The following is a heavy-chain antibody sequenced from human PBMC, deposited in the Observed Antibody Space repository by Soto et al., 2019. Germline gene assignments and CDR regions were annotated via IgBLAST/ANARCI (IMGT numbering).Heavy chain of an antibody. D-gene: IGHD1-1*01. CDR3: ASEQLAVLRGVLDY. Sequence: QVQLVESGGGVVQPGRSLRLSCAASGFTFNSYAMHWVRQAPGRGLAWVAVISYDGSNKYYADSVKGRFTISRDNSKNTLYLQMNSLRADDTAMYYCASEQLAVLRGVLDYWGQGTLVTVSS. J-gene: IGHJ4*02. CDR2: ISYDGSNK. V-gene: IGHV3-30-3*01. CDR1: GFTFNSYA.